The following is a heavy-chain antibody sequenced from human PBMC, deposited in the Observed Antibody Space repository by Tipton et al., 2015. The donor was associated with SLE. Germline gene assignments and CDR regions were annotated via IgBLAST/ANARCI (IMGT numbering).Heavy chain of an antibody. J-gene: IGHJ4*02. CDR3: ARDQGGSGSYVDY. Sequence: LSLTCAVSGGSFSGYYWSWIRQPPGKGLEWVSYISSSGSTIYYADSAKGRFTISRDNAKNSLYLQMNSLRAEDTAVYYCARDQGGSGSYVDYWGQGTLVTVSS. CDR1: GGSFSGYY. V-gene: IGHV3-11*04. D-gene: IGHD1-26*01. CDR2: ISSSGSTI.